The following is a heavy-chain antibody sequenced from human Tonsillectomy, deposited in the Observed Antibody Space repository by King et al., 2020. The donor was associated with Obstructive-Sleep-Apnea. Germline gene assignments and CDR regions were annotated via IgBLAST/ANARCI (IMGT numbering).Heavy chain of an antibody. D-gene: IGHD2-15*01. CDR3: ARLAAWNLTFAGSGFYFDY. Sequence: QLQESGPGLVKPSETLSLTCTVSGDSMSSYYWSWIRQSPGKGLEWIGQIYSSGDTNYNSTLKNRVSISIDTSKKHFALSVSSVTAADTAVYYCARLAAWNLTFAGSGFYFDYWGQGTLVTVSS. CDR2: IYSSGDT. V-gene: IGHV4-59*01. J-gene: IGHJ4*02. CDR1: GDSMSSYY.